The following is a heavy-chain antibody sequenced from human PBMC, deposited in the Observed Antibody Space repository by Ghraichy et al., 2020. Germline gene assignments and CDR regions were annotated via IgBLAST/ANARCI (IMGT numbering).Heavy chain of an antibody. V-gene: IGHV4-59*02. CDR1: GASVSSYS. CDR2: IYYSATT. D-gene: IGHD2-2*01. J-gene: IGHJ5*01. CDR3: ATAYAPYMPTFDS. Sequence: SETLSLTCNVFGASVSSYSWGWIRQPPGKGLDWIAYIYYSATTNYNPSLKSRVTISVDASKNQVSLKLTSVTAADTAVSYCATAYAPYMPTFDSWDLGTLVTVSS.